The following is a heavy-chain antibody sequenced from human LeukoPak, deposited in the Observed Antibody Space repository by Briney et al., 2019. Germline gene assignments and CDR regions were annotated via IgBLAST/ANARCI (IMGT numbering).Heavy chain of an antibody. Sequence: PGGSLRLSCAASGFTFSSYWMHWVRQAPGKGLVWVSRINTDVSSTIYADSVKGRFTISRDNAKDTLYLQMNSLRAEDTAVYYCARGGPSGSYFDFWGQGSLVAVSS. CDR3: ARGGPSGSYFDF. D-gene: IGHD1-26*01. CDR2: INTDVSST. V-gene: IGHV3-74*01. CDR1: GFTFSSYW. J-gene: IGHJ4*02.